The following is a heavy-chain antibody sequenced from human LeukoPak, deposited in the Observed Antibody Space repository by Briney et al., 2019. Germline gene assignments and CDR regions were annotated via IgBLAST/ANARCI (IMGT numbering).Heavy chain of an antibody. Sequence: SVKVSCKASGGTFSSYAISWVRQAPGQGLEWMGGIIRIFGTANYAQKVQGRVTITGDESTSTAYMELSSLRSDVTAEYYCASRGGVVVAATLSDAFDIWGQGTMVTVSS. CDR3: ASRGGVVVAATLSDAFDI. J-gene: IGHJ3*02. V-gene: IGHV1-69*01. CDR1: GGTFSSYA. CDR2: IIRIFGTA. D-gene: IGHD2-15*01.